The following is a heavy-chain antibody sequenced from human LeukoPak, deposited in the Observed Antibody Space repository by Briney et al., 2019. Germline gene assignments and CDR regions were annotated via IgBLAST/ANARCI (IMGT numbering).Heavy chain of an antibody. CDR3: ARRSSYYGSGSYAFDI. CDR1: GGSFSGYY. CDR2: INHSGST. J-gene: IGHJ3*02. V-gene: IGHV4-34*01. D-gene: IGHD3-10*01. Sequence: SETLSLTCAVYGGSFSGYYWSWIRQPPGEGLEWIGEINHSGSTNYNPSLKSRATISVNTSKNQFSLKLSSVTAADTAVYYCARRSSYYGSGSYAFDIWGQGTMVTVSS.